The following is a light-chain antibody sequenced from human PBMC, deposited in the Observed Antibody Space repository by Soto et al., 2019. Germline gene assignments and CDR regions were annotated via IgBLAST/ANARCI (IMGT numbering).Light chain of an antibody. CDR2: DAS. CDR3: QQRSNGFT. CDR1: QRVSSY. V-gene: IGKV3-11*01. J-gene: IGKJ3*01. Sequence: EVVLTQSPATLSLSPGERATLSCRASQRVSSYLAWYQQKPGQAPRLLIYDASNRATGIPARFSGSGSGTDFTLTISSLEPEDFAVYYCQQRSNGFTFGPGTKVDI.